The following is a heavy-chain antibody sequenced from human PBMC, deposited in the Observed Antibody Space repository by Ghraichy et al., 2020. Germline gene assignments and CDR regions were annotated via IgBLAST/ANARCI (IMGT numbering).Heavy chain of an antibody. CDR2: ITRSSTYV. V-gene: IGHV3-21*01. D-gene: IGHD2-2*01. Sequence: LSLTCAASGFSFSSYSMDWVRQAPGKGLEWVSSITRSSTYVYYADSVKGRFTISRDNAKNSLYLQMNNLRVEDTAIYYCTREAGQCSCTSCYGWWGQGSLVTVAS. J-gene: IGHJ4*02. CDR3: TREAGQCSCTSCYGW. CDR1: GFSFSSYS.